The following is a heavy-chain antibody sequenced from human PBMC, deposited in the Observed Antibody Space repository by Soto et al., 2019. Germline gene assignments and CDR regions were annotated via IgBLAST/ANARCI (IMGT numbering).Heavy chain of an antibody. Sequence: SETLSLTCAVYGGSFSGYYWSWIRQPPGKGLEWIGEINHSGSTNYNPSLKSRVTISVDTSKNQFSLKLSSVTAADTAVYYCARIRGLTIFGVVMNTGHYYMDVWGKGTTVTVSS. J-gene: IGHJ6*03. CDR3: ARIRGLTIFGVVMNTGHYYMDV. V-gene: IGHV4-34*01. D-gene: IGHD3-3*01. CDR1: GGSFSGYY. CDR2: INHSGST.